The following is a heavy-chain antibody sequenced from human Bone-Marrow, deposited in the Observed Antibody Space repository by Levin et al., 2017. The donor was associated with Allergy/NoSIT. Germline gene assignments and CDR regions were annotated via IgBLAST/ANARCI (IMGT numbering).Heavy chain of an antibody. CDR3: ARVGDNVGINYWYFDL. V-gene: IGHV3-11*01. CDR1: GFTFRDSY. CDR2: ISRSGSVL. J-gene: IGHJ2*01. Sequence: LSLTCAASGFTFRDSYMGWIRQAPGKGLEWMSYISRSGSVLFYADSVKGRFTVSRDNAKNSLFLQMDSLRGEDTAFYYCARVGDNVGINYWYFDLWGRGTLVTVSS. D-gene: IGHD3-10*01.